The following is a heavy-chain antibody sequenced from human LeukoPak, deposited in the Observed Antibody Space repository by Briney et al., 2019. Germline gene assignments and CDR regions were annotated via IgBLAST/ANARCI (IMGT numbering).Heavy chain of an antibody. V-gene: IGHV4-38-2*02. CDR1: GYSISSVYY. CDR2: IYHSGST. CDR3: ARGEVYGSDQFEY. J-gene: IGHJ4*02. Sequence: SETLSLTCTVSGYSISSVYYWGWIRQPPGKGLEWIGNIYHSGSTYYNPSLKSRVTISIDTSKNQFSLKLSSVTAADTAVYYCARGEVYGSDQFEYWGQGTLVTVSS. D-gene: IGHD3-10*01.